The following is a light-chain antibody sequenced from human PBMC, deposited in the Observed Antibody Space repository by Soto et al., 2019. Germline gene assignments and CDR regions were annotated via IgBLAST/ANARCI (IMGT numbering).Light chain of an antibody. CDR3: CSYAGSSTWV. V-gene: IGLV2-23*01. Sequence: SALTQPASVSGSPGQSITISCTGTSSDVGGYNLVSWYQQHPGKAPKLIIYEGTKRPSGVSNRFSGSKSGNTASLTISGLQAEDEADYYCCSYAGSSTWVFGEGTKLTVL. J-gene: IGLJ3*02. CDR2: EGT. CDR1: SSDVGGYNL.